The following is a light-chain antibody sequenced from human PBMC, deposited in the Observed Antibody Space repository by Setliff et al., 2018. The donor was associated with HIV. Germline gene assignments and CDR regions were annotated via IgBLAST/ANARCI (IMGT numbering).Light chain of an antibody. Sequence: SVLTQPPSASGTPGQRVTISCSGSSSNIGSNTVNWYKQLPGTAPKLLMYSNNQRPSGVPDRFSGSKSGTSASLAISGLQSEDEADYYCAVWDDILNAFVVFGTGTKGTVL. V-gene: IGLV1-44*01. CDR1: SSNIGSNT. J-gene: IGLJ1*01. CDR2: SNN. CDR3: AVWDDILNAFVV.